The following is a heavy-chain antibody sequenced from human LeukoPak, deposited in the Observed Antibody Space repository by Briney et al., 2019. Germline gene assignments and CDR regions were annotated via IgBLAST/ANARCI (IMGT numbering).Heavy chain of an antibody. V-gene: IGHV3-15*07. CDR3: TRDWYHAFDF. CDR1: GFTFNNAW. D-gene: IGHD3-9*01. J-gene: IGHJ3*01. CDR2: IKKRSDGGTT. Sequence: PGGSLRLSCAASGFTFNNAWMNWVRQAPGKGLEWVGRIKKRSDGGTTDYAAPVKDRFIISRDDSQDTLYLQMNTLKTEDTAVYYCTRDWYHAFDFWGQGTVVTVSS.